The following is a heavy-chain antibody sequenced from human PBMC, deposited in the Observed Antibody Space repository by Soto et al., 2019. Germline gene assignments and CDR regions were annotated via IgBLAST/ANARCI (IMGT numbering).Heavy chain of an antibody. Sequence: EVQLLESGGGWVQPGGSLRLSCTASGFTFSNYAMSWVRQAPGKGLEWVADISGSGDTTYHADSVKGRFIISRDNSKNTLPQIVRGLGAADTATEYGAKFFYAGLLWSAESRDGFAIWGSGTMVTVSS. J-gene: IGHJ3*02. CDR2: ISGSGDTT. D-gene: IGHD3-10*01. CDR1: GFTFSNYA. CDR3: AKFFYAGLLWSAESRDGFAI. V-gene: IGHV3-23*01.